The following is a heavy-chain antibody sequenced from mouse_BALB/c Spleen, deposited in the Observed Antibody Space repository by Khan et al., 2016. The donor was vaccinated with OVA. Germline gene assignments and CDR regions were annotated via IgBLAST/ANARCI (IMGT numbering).Heavy chain of an antibody. Sequence: EVELVESGGDLVKPGGSLKLSCAASGFTFSNYAMSWVRQTPEKRLEWVASISRGGTTYYPDSVKGRFTISRDNARNILYLKMNGLRSEDTAMFYCARDYWFTYWGQGTLVTVSA. J-gene: IGHJ3*01. CDR2: ISRGGTT. CDR3: ARDYWFTY. V-gene: IGHV5-6-5*01. CDR1: GFTFSNYA. D-gene: IGHD1-1*02.